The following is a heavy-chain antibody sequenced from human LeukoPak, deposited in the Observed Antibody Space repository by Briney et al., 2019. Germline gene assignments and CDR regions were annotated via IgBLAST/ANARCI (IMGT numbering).Heavy chain of an antibody. D-gene: IGHD2-2*01. CDR3: ARVLVPAAMNY. Sequence: GGSLRLSCAASGFTFSSYSMNWVRQAPGKGLEWVSYISSSSSTIYYADSVKGRFTISRDNAKNSLYLQMNSLGAEDTAVYYCARVLVPAAMNYWGQGTLVTVSS. V-gene: IGHV3-48*01. CDR1: GFTFSSYS. J-gene: IGHJ4*02. CDR2: ISSSSSTI.